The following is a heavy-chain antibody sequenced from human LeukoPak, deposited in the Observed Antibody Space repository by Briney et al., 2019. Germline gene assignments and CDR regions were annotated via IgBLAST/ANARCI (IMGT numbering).Heavy chain of an antibody. Sequence: PGGSLRLSCAASGFTFSSYGMHWVRQAPGKGLEWVAVISYDGSNKYYADSVKGRFTISRDNSKNTLYLQMNSLRAEDTAVYYCAKDLSASPNHYYFDYWGQGTLVTVSS. V-gene: IGHV3-30*18. CDR1: GFTFSSYG. CDR3: AKDLSASPNHYYFDY. J-gene: IGHJ4*02. CDR2: ISYDGSNK.